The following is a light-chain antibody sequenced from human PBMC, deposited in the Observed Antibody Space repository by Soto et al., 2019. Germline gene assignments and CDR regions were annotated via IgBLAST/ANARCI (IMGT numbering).Light chain of an antibody. CDR3: QQYNSYFFT. CDR1: QSIDVW. V-gene: IGKV1-5*03. CDR2: RAS. Sequence: DIQMTQSPSTLSASVGDRVNITCRASQSIDVWLAWYQMKPGKAPKLLVSRASDLQTGLPSRFSGSGSGTEFTLTISSLQTDDFATYYCQQYNSYFFTFGPGTKVDVK. J-gene: IGKJ3*01.